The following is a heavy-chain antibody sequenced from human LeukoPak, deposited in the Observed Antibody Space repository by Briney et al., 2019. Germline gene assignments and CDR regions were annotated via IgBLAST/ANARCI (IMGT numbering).Heavy chain of an antibody. D-gene: IGHD3-3*01. CDR1: GFTSSSYA. Sequence: PGGSLRLSCAASGFTSSSYAMHWVRQAPGKGLEWVAVISYDGSNKYYADSVKGRFTISRDNSKNTLYLQMNSLRAEDTAVYYCARAAVLYYDFWSGYFPEYFQHWGQGTLVTVSS. CDR2: ISYDGSNK. CDR3: ARAAVLYYDFWSGYFPEYFQH. V-gene: IGHV3-30-3*01. J-gene: IGHJ1*01.